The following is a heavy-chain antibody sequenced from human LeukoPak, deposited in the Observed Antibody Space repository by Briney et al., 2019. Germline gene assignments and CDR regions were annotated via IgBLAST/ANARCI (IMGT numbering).Heavy chain of an antibody. CDR2: VYYSGST. J-gene: IGHJ4*02. Sequence: SETLSLTCAVYGGSFSGYYWGWIRQPPGKGLEWIGSVYYSGSTYYNPSLKSRVTISVDTSKNQFSLKLSSVTAADTAVYYCARLWAYYDFWSGSYYFDYWGQGTLVTVSS. D-gene: IGHD3-3*01. CDR1: GGSFSGYY. CDR3: ARLWAYYDFWSGSYYFDY. V-gene: IGHV4-39*01.